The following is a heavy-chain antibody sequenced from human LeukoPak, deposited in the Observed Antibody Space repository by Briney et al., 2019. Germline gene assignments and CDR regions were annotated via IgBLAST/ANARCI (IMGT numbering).Heavy chain of an antibody. CDR1: VVTFCSDS. Sequence: SLKVSSEASVVTFCSDSITWGRQTPGQGREWRRRIITILGIASYAQKSQGRVTTTAEKYTSTDYMRLSSMRSEDTAVYYCVREKVGDVCDYWGQGPLVIVSS. V-gene: IGHV1-69*04. CDR2: IITILGIA. D-gene: IGHD1-26*01. CDR3: VREKVGDVCDY. J-gene: IGHJ4*02.